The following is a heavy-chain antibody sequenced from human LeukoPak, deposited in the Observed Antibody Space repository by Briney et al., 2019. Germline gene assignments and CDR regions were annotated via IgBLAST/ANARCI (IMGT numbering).Heavy chain of an antibody. CDR3: ARHRYDSSGYYPDYYYYMDV. V-gene: IGHV4-4*09. Sequence: SEALSLTFTVSGGSISSYYWSWIRPPPGKGLGWIGYIYTSGSTNYNPSLKRRVTISLDTSKNQFSLKLSSVTAADTAVYYCARHRYDSSGYYPDYYYYMDVWGKGTTVTVSS. CDR2: IYTSGST. D-gene: IGHD3-22*01. J-gene: IGHJ6*03. CDR1: GGSISSYY.